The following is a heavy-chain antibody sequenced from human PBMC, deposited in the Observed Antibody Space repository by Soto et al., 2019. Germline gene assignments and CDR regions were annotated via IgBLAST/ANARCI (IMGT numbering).Heavy chain of an antibody. Sequence: GESLKISCKASGYNFATYWIAWVRQMPGKGLEWMGIIYPGDSSIRFNPSFQGQVTMSADKAISTAYLQWGSLKASDTAMYYCARHSSEEYCSGGSCYTHFYYFLDVWGKGTTVTVSS. V-gene: IGHV5-51*01. CDR2: IYPGDSSI. CDR1: GYNFATYW. D-gene: IGHD2-15*01. J-gene: IGHJ6*03. CDR3: ARHSSEEYCSGGSCYTHFYYFLDV.